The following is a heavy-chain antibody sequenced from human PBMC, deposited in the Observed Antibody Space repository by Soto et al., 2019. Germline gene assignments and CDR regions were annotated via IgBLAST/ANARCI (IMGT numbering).Heavy chain of an antibody. CDR3: ARVGYCSSTSCYFGAFDI. CDR2: ISYDGSNK. CDR1: GFTFSSYA. V-gene: IGHV3-30-3*01. D-gene: IGHD2-2*01. J-gene: IGHJ3*02. Sequence: QVQLVESGGGVVQPGRSLRLSCAASGFTFSSYAMHWVRQAPGKGLEWVAVISYDGSNKYYADSVKGRFTISRDNSKNTLYLQMNSLRAEDTAVYYCARVGYCSSTSCYFGAFDIWGQGTMVTVSS.